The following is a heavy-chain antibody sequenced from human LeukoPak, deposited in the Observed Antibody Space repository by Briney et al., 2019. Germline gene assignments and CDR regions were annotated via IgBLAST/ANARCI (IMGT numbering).Heavy chain of an antibody. CDR2: IYHSGST. V-gene: IGHV4-4*02. J-gene: IGHJ5*01. D-gene: IGHD3-22*01. CDR3: ARGRGRVVVITTSRRSFWFDS. Sequence: SGTLSLTCAVSGGSISRSNWWSWVRQSPGKGLEWIGEIYHSGSTNYNPSLKSRVTISVDTSKNQFSLKLSSVTAADTAVYYCARGRGRVVVITTSRRSFWFDSWGQGTLVTVSS. CDR1: GGSISRSNW.